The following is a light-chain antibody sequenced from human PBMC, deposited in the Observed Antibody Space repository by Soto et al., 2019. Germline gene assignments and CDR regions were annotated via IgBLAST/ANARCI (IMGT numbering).Light chain of an antibody. J-gene: IGLJ3*02. CDR2: SNN. CDR1: SSNIGSNY. Sequence: QSVLTQPPSASGTPGQRVTISCSGSSSNIGSNYVYWYQQLPGTAPKLLIYSNNQRPSGVPDRFSGSKSGTSASLAISGPRSEDEADYYCAAWDDSHWVFGGATKLTVL. V-gene: IGLV1-47*02. CDR3: AAWDDSHWV.